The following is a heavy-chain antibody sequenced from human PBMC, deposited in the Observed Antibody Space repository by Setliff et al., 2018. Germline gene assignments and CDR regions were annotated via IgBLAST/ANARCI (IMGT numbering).Heavy chain of an antibody. Sequence: SVKVSCKASGDTFSTNVLSWVRQAPGQGLEWMGGIFPVFGTPNYAQKFQGRVTITADESTSTAYMELSSLRSEDTAVYYCSRDLIDPDYGDYLSFYYYGMDVWGQGTTVTVSS. J-gene: IGHJ6*02. D-gene: IGHD4-17*01. CDR1: GDTFSTNV. CDR2: IFPVFGTP. CDR3: SRDLIDPDYGDYLSFYYYGMDV. V-gene: IGHV1-69*13.